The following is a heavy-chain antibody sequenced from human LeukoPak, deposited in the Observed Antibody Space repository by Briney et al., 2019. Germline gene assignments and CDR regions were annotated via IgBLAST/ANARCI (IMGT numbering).Heavy chain of an antibody. Sequence: SETLSLTCTVSGGSISSRGYYWSWIRQHPGKGLEWIDYIYYSGSTYYNPSLKSRVTISVDTSTNQFSLKLSSVTAADTAVYYCARDIDSEQQPRWPGLDYYYGLDVWGQGTTVTVSS. D-gene: IGHD6-13*01. CDR2: IYYSGST. CDR3: ARDIDSEQQPRWPGLDYYYGLDV. J-gene: IGHJ6*02. V-gene: IGHV4-31*03. CDR1: GGSISSRGYY.